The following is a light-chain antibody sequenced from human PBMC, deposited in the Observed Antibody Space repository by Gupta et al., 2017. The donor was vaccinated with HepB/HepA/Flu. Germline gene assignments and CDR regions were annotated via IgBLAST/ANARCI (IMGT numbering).Light chain of an antibody. CDR2: AAS. CDR1: QSISSY. V-gene: IGKV1-39*01. CDR3: QQSYSTPFT. J-gene: IGKJ3*01. Sequence: DIQMTQSPSSLSASVGDRVTITCRASQSISSYLNWYQQKPGKAPKLLIYAASSLQSGVPSRFSGSGTGTDFTLTISKLQPEEFSTYYLQQSYSTPFTFGPGTKVDIK.